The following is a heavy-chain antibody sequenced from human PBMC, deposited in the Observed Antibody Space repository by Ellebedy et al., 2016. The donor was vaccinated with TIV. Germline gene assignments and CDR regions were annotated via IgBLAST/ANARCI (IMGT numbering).Heavy chain of an antibody. D-gene: IGHD3-22*01. CDR1: GYTFTGYY. CDR2: INPNSGGT. V-gene: IGHV1-2*02. Sequence: AASVKVSCKASGYTFTGYYMHWVRQAPGQGLEWMGWINPNSGGTNYAQKFQGRVTMTRDTSISTAYMELSRLRSDDTAVYYCARVGDYDSSGYFDYWGQGTLVTVSS. J-gene: IGHJ4*02. CDR3: ARVGDYDSSGYFDY.